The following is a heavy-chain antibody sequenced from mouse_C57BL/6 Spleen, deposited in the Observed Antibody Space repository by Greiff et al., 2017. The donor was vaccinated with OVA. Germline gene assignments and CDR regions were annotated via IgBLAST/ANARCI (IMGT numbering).Heavy chain of an antibody. CDR3: AKRSDYDRGFAY. CDR1: GFSLTSYG. CDR2: IWRGGST. V-gene: IGHV2-5*01. J-gene: IGHJ3*01. D-gene: IGHD2-4*01. Sequence: VKLQESGPGLVQPSQSLSITCTVSGFSLTSYGVHWVRQSPGKGLEWLGVIWRGGSTDYNAAFMSRLSITKDNSKSQVFFKMNSLQADDTAIYYCAKRSDYDRGFAYWGQGTLVTVSA.